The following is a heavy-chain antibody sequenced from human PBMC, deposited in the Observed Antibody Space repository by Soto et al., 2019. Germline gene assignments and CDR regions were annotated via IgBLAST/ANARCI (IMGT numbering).Heavy chain of an antibody. Sequence: EVQLLESGGGLVQPGGSLRLSCAASGFTFSSYAMSWVRQAPGKGLEWVSSIHGSNGGTYYADSVKGRFTISRDNSKSMLFLQMDSLRAEDTAIYYCAKNYFFDSWGQGTLVTVSS. CDR3: AKNYFFDS. J-gene: IGHJ4*02. CDR1: GFTFSSYA. V-gene: IGHV3-23*01. CDR2: IHGSNGGT.